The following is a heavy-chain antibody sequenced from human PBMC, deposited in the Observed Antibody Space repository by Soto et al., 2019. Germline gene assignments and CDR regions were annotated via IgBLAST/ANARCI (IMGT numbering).Heavy chain of an antibody. V-gene: IGHV1-2*02. CDR3: ARDHHEGVSEY. CDR2: MRPNSGGA. D-gene: IGHD3-16*01. J-gene: IGHJ4*02. CDR1: GYTFTGYD. Sequence: QVQLAQSGAEVKKPGASVKVSCKASGYTFTGYDLHWIRPAPGQVLEWLGWMRPNSGGANYAQKFQGTVSMTWDTPICTFYMALSRLRSDDTAVYYCARDHHEGVSEYWGQGTLVTGSS.